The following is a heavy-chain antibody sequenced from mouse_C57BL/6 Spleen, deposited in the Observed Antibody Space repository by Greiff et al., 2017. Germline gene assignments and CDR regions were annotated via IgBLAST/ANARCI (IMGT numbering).Heavy chain of an antibody. V-gene: IGHV1-80*01. CDR2: IYPGDGDT. CDR1: GYAFSSYW. D-gene: IGHD2-3*01. CDR3: ARQGWLPSYVDV. J-gene: IGHJ1*03. Sequence: VKLVESGAELVKPGASVKISCKASGYAFSSYWMNWVKQRPGKGLEWIGQIYPGDGDTNYNGKFKGKATLTADKSSSTAYMQLSSLTSEDSAVYFCARQGWLPSYVDVWGTGTTVTVSS.